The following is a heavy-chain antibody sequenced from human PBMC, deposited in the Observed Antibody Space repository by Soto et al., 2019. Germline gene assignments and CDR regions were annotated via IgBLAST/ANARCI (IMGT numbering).Heavy chain of an antibody. CDR1: GFTFSDYY. D-gene: IGHD6-6*01. Sequence: GGSLRLSCAASGFTFSDYYMTWIRQAPGKGLEWVSYISSSSIYTNYADSVKGRFTISRDNAKNTLYLQMNSLRAEDTALYYCARRAFGSSRSFDIWGQGTMVTVSS. V-gene: IGHV3-11*03. CDR2: ISSSSIYT. CDR3: ARRAFGSSRSFDI. J-gene: IGHJ3*02.